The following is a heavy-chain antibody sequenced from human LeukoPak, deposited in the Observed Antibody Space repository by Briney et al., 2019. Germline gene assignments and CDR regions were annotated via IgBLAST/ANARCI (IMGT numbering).Heavy chain of an antibody. V-gene: IGHV4-39*07. D-gene: IGHD4-17*01. CDR3: ARVPNDYGDFFFDY. CDR1: GGSISSGSYF. CDR2: IYYSGST. Sequence: KPSETLSLTCTVSGGSISSGSYFWGWIRQPPGKGLEWIGSIYYSGSTYYNPSLKSRVTISLDTSKNHFSLKLSSVTAADTAVYYCARVPNDYGDFFFDYWGQGTLVTVSS. J-gene: IGHJ4*02.